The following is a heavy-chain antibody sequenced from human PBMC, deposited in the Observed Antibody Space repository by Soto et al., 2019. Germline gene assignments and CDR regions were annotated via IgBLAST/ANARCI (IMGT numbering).Heavy chain of an antibody. CDR3: ARGAGSQLVRGNWFDP. Sequence: SETLSLTCAVYGGSFSGYYWSWIRQPPGKGLEWIGEINHSGSTNYNPSLKSRVTISVDTSKNQFSLKLSSVTAADTAVYYCARGAGSQLVRGNWFDPWGQGTLVTVSS. CDR2: INHSGST. D-gene: IGHD6-6*01. V-gene: IGHV4-34*01. CDR1: GGSFSGYY. J-gene: IGHJ5*02.